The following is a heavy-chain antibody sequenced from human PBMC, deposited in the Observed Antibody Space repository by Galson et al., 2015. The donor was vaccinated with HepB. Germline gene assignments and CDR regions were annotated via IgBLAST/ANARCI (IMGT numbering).Heavy chain of an antibody. J-gene: IGHJ5*02. Sequence: SVKVSCKASGYTFTSYAMNWVRQAPGQGLEWMGWINTNTGNPTYAQGFTGRFVFSLDTSVSTAYLQISSLKAEDTAVYYCARGSGVAGYNWFDPWDQGTLVTVSS. CDR1: GYTFTSYA. CDR2: INTNTGNP. CDR3: ARGSGVAGYNWFDP. D-gene: IGHD6-19*01. V-gene: IGHV7-4-1*02.